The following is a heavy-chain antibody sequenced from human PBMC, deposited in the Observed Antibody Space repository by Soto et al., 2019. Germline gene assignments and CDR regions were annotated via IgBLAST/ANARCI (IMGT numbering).Heavy chain of an antibody. J-gene: IGHJ5*02. CDR1: GFTLQNYA. Sequence: GGSLRLSCTASGFTLQNYAMAWVRQAPGKGLEWVSTLIGGHYGTAYSYSVKGRFTVSRDDSKNCLYLQMNSLGVEDTAMYFCAKGKSTGDIDWFDPWGQGSLVTVSS. V-gene: IGHV3-23*01. CDR3: AKGKSTGDIDWFDP. D-gene: IGHD3-10*01. CDR2: LIGGHYGT.